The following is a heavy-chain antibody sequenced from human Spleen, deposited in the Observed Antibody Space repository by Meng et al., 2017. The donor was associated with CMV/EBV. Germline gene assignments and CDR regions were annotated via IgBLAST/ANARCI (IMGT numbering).Heavy chain of an antibody. V-gene: IGHV5-51*01. CDR1: GYSFTNYW. D-gene: IGHD2-15*01. CDR2: IYLGDSYR. CDR3: AASGGNWFDT. J-gene: IGHJ5*02. Sequence: GESLKISWKASGYSFTNYWIGWVRQMPGRGLEWMGIIYLGDSYRRSGTTFQGPVTISADESSNTAYLQCGGLEASATAIYYCAASGGNWFDTWGQGTLVTVSS.